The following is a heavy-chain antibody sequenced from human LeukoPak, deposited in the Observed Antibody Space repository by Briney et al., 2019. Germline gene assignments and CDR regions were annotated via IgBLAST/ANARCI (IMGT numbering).Heavy chain of an antibody. D-gene: IGHD5-24*01. CDR3: ARELRDGYNPFDY. CDR1: GYTFTGYY. J-gene: IGHJ4*02. V-gene: IGHV1-2*02. CDR2: INPNSGGT. Sequence: ASVKVSCKASGYTFTGYYMHWVRQAPGQGLEWMGWINPNSGGTNYAQKFQGRVTMTRDTPISTAYMELSRLRSDDTAVYYCARELRDGYNPFDYWGQGTLVTVSS.